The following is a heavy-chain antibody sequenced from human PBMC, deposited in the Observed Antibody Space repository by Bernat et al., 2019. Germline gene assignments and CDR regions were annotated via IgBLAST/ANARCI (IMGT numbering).Heavy chain of an antibody. CDR2: IYSGGTT. J-gene: IGHJ4*02. D-gene: IGHD3-10*01. CDR1: GGSISSSSYY. Sequence: QLQLQESGPGLVKPSETLSLTCTVSGGSISSSSYYWGWIRQPPGKGLEWIGSIYSGGTTYYNPSLKSRVTITVDTSRNTSSRKLSSVTAADTAVDHCARLGPGGFGESERDWGQGTRVIVSS. CDR3: ARLGPGGFGESERD. V-gene: IGHV4-39*01.